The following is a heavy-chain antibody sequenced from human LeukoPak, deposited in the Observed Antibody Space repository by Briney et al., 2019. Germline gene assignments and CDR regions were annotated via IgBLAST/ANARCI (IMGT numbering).Heavy chain of an antibody. CDR2: IYLDGSRA. CDR1: GFTFGDYA. J-gene: IGHJ6*03. V-gene: IGHV3-7*01. CDR3: GRAGPVTKDHFIDV. D-gene: IGHD2-2*01. Sequence: PGGSLRLSCTASGFTFGDYAMSWVRQAPGKGLEWVANIYLDGSRAYYVDSVKGRFTISRDNAKNSLFLQMNSLSAEDTAVYYCGRAGPVTKDHFIDVWGKGTTVTVSS.